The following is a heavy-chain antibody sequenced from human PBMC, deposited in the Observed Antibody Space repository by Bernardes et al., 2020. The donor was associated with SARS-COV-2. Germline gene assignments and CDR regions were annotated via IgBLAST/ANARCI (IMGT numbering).Heavy chain of an antibody. Sequence: SETLSLTCTVSGGSISSGGYYWSWIRQHPGKGLEWIGYIYYSGSTYYNPSLKSRVTISVDTSKNQFSLKLSSVTAAGTAVYYCARADIGYGSGSYFRWGQGTLVTVSS. V-gene: IGHV4-31*03. J-gene: IGHJ4*02. CDR2: IYYSGST. D-gene: IGHD3-10*01. CDR3: ARADIGYGSGSYFR. CDR1: GGSISSGGYY.